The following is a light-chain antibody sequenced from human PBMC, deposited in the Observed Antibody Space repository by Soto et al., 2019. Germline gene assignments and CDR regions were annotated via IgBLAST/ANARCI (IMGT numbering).Light chain of an antibody. CDR3: QQRRRWPPD. CDR2: DGS. V-gene: IGKV3-11*01. Sequence: IVLPQSPDTLSLTPGGSATLSCRASQSANINLAWSQQKPAPAPRLVSYDGSHRATDIPARFSGSGSGTDFTLTISYVEPEDSAVYYCQQRRRWPPDFGQGTRLE. J-gene: IGKJ5*01. CDR1: QSANIN.